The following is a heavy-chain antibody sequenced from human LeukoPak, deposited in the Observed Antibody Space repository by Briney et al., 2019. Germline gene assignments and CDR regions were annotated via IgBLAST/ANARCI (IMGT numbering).Heavy chain of an antibody. CDR3: ASESDSSGYSEIDY. CDR2: ISSSSSYI. Sequence: GGSLRLSCAASGFTFSSYSMNWVRQAPGKGLEWVSSISSSSSYIYYADSVKGRFTISRDNAKNSLYLQMNSLRAEDTAVYYCASESDSSGYSEIDYWGQGTLVTVSS. V-gene: IGHV3-21*01. CDR1: GFTFSSYS. J-gene: IGHJ4*02. D-gene: IGHD3-22*01.